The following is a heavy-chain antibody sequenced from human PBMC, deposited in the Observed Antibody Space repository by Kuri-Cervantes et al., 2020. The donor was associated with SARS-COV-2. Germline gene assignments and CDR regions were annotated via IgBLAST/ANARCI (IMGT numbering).Heavy chain of an antibody. CDR2: ISAYNGNT. Sequence: ASVKVSCKASGYTFTSYGISWVRQAPGQGLEWMGWISAYNGNTNYAQKLQGRVTMTTDTSTGTAYMELRSLRSDDTAVYYCARVILCGGDCYPFDYWGQGTLVTVSS. CDR1: GYTFTSYG. CDR3: ARVILCGGDCYPFDY. D-gene: IGHD2-21*02. V-gene: IGHV1-18*01. J-gene: IGHJ4*02.